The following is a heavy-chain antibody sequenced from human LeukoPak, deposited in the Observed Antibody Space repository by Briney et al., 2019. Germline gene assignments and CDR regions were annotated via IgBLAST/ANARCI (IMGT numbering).Heavy chain of an antibody. Sequence: SETLSLTCTVSGGSISSRDFYWGWIRQPPGKGLEWIGSISYSGSTYYNPSLKSRVTISVDTSKNQFSLKLSSVTAADTAVYYCARRNPNSRSSWKYWGQGTLVTVSS. J-gene: IGHJ4*02. CDR1: GGSISSRDFY. V-gene: IGHV4-39*07. D-gene: IGHD6-13*01. CDR2: ISYSGST. CDR3: ARRNPNSRSSWKY.